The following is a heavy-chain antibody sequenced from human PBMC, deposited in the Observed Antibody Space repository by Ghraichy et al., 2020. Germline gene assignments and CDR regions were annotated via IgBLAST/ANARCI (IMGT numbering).Heavy chain of an antibody. J-gene: IGHJ5*02. D-gene: IGHD6-6*01. CDR1: GFSLSTSGMR. CDR2: IDWDDDK. V-gene: IGHV2-70*04. Sequence: SGPTLVKPTQTLTLTCTFSGFSLSTSGMRVSWIRQPPGKALEWLARIDWDDDKFYSTSLKTRLTISKDTSKNQVVLTMTNMDPVDTATYYCARSRLGAGARPHAGFDPWGQGTLVTVSS. CDR3: ARSRLGAGARPHAGFDP.